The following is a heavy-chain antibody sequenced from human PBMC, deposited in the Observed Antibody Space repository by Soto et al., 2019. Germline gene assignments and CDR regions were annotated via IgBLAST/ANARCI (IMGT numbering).Heavy chain of an antibody. Sequence: GGSLRLSCAASGFTFSSYGMHWVRQAPGKGLEWVAVISYDGSNKYYADSVKGRFTISRDNSKNTLYLQMNSLRAEDTAVYYCAKEIPHGIAAAGTTYFDYWGQGTLVTVS. CDR1: GFTFSSYG. J-gene: IGHJ4*02. D-gene: IGHD6-13*01. V-gene: IGHV3-30*18. CDR3: AKEIPHGIAAAGTTYFDY. CDR2: ISYDGSNK.